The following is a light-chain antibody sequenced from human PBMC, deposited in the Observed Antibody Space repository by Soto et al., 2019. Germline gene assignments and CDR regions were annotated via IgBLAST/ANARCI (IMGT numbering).Light chain of an antibody. CDR3: SSYTSSNTVV. CDR2: EVS. V-gene: IGLV2-14*01. J-gene: IGLJ2*01. Sequence: QSALTQPASVSGSPGQSITISCTRTSSDVGGYNYVSWYQQHPGKAPKLMIYEVSNRPSGVSNRFSGSKSGNTASLTISGLQAEDEANYYCSSYTSSNTVVFGGGTKLT. CDR1: SSDVGGYNY.